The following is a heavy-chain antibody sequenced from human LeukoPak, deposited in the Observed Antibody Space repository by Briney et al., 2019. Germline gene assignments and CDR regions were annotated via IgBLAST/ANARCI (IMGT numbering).Heavy chain of an antibody. CDR1: GFTFSSYG. CDR2: ISYDGSNK. CDR3: AKSRYGDYPIYFDY. D-gene: IGHD4-17*01. J-gene: IGHJ4*02. Sequence: GGSLRLSCAASGFTFSSYGMHWVRQAPGKGLEWVAVISYDGSNKYYADFVKGRFTISRDNSKNTLYLQMNSLRAEDTAVYYCAKSRYGDYPIYFDYWGQGTLVTVSS. V-gene: IGHV3-30*18.